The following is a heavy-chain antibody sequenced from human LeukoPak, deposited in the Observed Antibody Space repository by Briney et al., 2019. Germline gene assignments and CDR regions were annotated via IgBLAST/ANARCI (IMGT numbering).Heavy chain of an antibody. D-gene: IGHD6-6*01. V-gene: IGHV4-4*07. Sequence: PSETLSLTCTVSGGSISSSYWSWIRQPAGKGLEWIGRIYTSGTTSYNPSLKSRVSISVDKSKNQLSLKLSSVTAADTAVYYCARLGHSSSSTGYYYYMDVWGKGTTVTVSS. CDR3: ARLGHSSSSTGYYYYMDV. CDR2: IYTSGTT. J-gene: IGHJ6*03. CDR1: GGSISSSY.